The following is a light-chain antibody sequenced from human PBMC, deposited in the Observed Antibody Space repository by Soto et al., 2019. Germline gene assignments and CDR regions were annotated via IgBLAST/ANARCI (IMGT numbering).Light chain of an antibody. V-gene: IGLV2-14*03. J-gene: IGLJ1*01. CDR3: RSYTSSSTLYV. CDR1: SSDVGDYNY. Sequence: QSALTQPASVSGSPGQSITISCTGTSSDVGDYNYVSWYQHHPGKAPKLMIYDVSVRPSGVSNRFSGSKSGSTASLTISGLQAEDEADYSCRSYTSSSTLYVFGTGTKLTVL. CDR2: DVS.